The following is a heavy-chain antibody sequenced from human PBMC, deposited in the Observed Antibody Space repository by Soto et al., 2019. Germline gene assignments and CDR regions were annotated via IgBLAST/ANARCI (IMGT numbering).Heavy chain of an antibody. CDR3: ARAKRGGFDS. D-gene: IGHD3-10*01. V-gene: IGHV3-53*01. CDR1: GFIVSGNY. Sequence: EVQLVESGGGLIQPGGSLRLSCAASGFIVSGNYLSWVRQAPGKGLEVVSFTSGGGNTDYAESVKDRFTTSRDNSKNTMYLQMTRLRVEDTAVHYCARAKRGGFDSWGLGTLVSVSS. CDR2: TSGGGNT. J-gene: IGHJ4*02.